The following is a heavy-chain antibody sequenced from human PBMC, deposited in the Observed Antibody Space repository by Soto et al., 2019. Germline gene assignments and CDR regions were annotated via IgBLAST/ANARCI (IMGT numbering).Heavy chain of an antibody. J-gene: IGHJ4*02. Sequence: VASVKVSCKASGYTFTSYYMHWARQSPGQGLEWMGIINPSGGSTSYAQKFQGRVTMTRDTSTSTVYMELSSLRSEDTAVYYCARDPTLYYGDYDYFDYWGQGTLVTVSS. CDR1: GYTFTSYY. V-gene: IGHV1-46*01. CDR2: INPSGGST. CDR3: ARDPTLYYGDYDYFDY. D-gene: IGHD4-17*01.